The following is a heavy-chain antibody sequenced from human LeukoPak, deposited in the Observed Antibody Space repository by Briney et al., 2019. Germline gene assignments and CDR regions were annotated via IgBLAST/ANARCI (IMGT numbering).Heavy chain of an antibody. CDR3: ARDPSGYRNDAFDI. V-gene: IGHV4-59*01. CDR1: GGSISSYY. J-gene: IGHJ3*02. Sequence: SETLSLTCTVSGGSISSYYWSWIRQPPGKGLEWIGYIYYSGSTNYNPSPKSRVTISVDTSKNQFSLKLSSVTAADTAVYYCARDPSGYRNDAFDIWGQGTMVTVSS. D-gene: IGHD1-14*01. CDR2: IYYSGST.